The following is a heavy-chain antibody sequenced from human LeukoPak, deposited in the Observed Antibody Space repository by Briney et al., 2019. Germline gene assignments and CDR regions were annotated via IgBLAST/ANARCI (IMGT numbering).Heavy chain of an antibody. V-gene: IGHV4-38-2*02. D-gene: IGHD3-16*01. CDR3: ARGGAVLGIGYYYYYMDV. J-gene: IGHJ6*03. Sequence: SETLSLTCTVSGYSISSGYYWGWIRQPPGKGLAWIGSIYHSGSTYYNPSLKSRVTISVDRSKNQFSLKLTSVTAADTAVYYCARGGAVLGIGYYYYYMDVWGKGTTVTVSS. CDR1: GYSISSGYY. CDR2: IYHSGST.